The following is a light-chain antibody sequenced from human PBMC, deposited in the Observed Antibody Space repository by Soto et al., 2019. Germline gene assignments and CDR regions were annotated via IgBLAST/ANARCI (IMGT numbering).Light chain of an antibody. CDR3: QQRRNWPIT. V-gene: IGKV3-11*01. CDR2: DAS. J-gene: IGKJ5*01. CDR1: QSVSSY. Sequence: EIVLTQSPATLSLSPGERATLSCRASQSVSSYLAWYQQKPGQAPRLLIYDASNRATGIPARFSGSGSGTDFTLTISSREPEDFAVYYCQQRRNWPITFGQGTRLEIK.